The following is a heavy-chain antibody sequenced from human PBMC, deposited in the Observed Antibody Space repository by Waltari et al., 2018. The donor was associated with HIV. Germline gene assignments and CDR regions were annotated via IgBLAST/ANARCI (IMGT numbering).Heavy chain of an antibody. CDR3: ARGRNSYFDY. CDR2: IYSTGAA. J-gene: IGHJ4*02. V-gene: IGHV4-4*07. CDR1: RDAISDSY. Sequence: HLQVTSPGLLLPSTNLSLTCSVSRDAISDSYLSWIRQPAGKEVEWIGRIYSTGAANYNPSLKSRVTMSVDTSKNQVSLTLLSVTAADTAVYYCARGRNSYFDYWGRGNLVTVSS.